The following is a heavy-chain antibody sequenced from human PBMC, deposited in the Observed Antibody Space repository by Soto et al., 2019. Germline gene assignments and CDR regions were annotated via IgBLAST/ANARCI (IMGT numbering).Heavy chain of an antibody. J-gene: IGHJ4*02. V-gene: IGHV3-48*02. CDR1: GFTFSSYS. D-gene: IGHD3-10*01. CDR3: ARVFGERFGESKVPDY. Sequence: EVQLVESGGGLVQPGGSLRLSCAASGFTFSSYSMNWVRQAPGKGLEWVSYISSSSSTIYYADSVKGRFTISRDNAKNSLYLLMNSLRDEDTAVYYCARVFGERFGESKVPDYWGQGTLVTVSS. CDR2: ISSSSSTI.